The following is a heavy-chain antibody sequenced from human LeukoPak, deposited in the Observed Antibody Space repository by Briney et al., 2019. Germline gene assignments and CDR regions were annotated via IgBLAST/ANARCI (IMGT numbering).Heavy chain of an antibody. Sequence: GSSVKVSCKASGYTFTSYDINWVRQATGQGLEWMGWMNPNSGNTGYAQKFQGRVTMTRNTSISTAYMELSSLRSEDTAVYYCARGLSGYSGYGGGEDYWGQGTLVTVSS. D-gene: IGHD5-12*01. CDR2: MNPNSGNT. J-gene: IGHJ4*02. CDR1: GYTFTSYD. V-gene: IGHV1-8*01. CDR3: ARGLSGYSGYGGGEDY.